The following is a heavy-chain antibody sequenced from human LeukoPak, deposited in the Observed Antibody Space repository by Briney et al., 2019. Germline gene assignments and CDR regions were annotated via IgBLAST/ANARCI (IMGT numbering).Heavy chain of an antibody. D-gene: IGHD3-10*01. Sequence: GGSLRLSCAASGFTFSSYAMHWVRQAPGKGLEWVAVISYDGSNKYYADSVKGRFTISRDNSKNTLYLQMNSLRAEDTAVYYCGSGYYYCSGVFYYRMDVWGQGTTVTVSS. CDR3: GSGYYYCSGVFYYRMDV. J-gene: IGHJ6*02. V-gene: IGHV3-30-3*01. CDR1: GFTFSSYA. CDR2: ISYDGSNK.